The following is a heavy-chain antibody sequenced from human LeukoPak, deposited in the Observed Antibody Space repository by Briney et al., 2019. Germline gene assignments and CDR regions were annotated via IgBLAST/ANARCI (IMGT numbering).Heavy chain of an antibody. V-gene: IGHV1-18*04. Sequence: ASVKVSCKASGYTFTNYGITWVRQAPGQGLEWMGWISAYNGNTNYAQKFQGRVTTTTDTSTSTAYMELRSLRSDDTAVYYCAREKPWGYGSGSDGMDVWGKGTTVTVSS. CDR1: GYTFTNYG. D-gene: IGHD3-10*01. CDR3: AREKPWGYGSGSDGMDV. J-gene: IGHJ6*04. CDR2: ISAYNGNT.